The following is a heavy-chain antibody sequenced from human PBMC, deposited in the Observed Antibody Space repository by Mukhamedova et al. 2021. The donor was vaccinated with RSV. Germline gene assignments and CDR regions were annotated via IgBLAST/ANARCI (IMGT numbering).Heavy chain of an antibody. D-gene: IGHD3-3*01. CDR3: TTAPTYYDFWSGYFTGIEDY. Sequence: GTRDYAAPVNGRFTISRDDSKNTLYLQMNSLKTEDTAVYYCTTAPTYYDFWSGYFTGIEDYWGQGTLVTVSS. J-gene: IGHJ4*02. V-gene: IGHV3-15*01. CDR2: GTR.